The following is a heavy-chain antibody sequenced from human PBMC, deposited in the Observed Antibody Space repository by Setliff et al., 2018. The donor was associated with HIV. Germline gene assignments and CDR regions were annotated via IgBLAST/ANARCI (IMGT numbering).Heavy chain of an antibody. CDR3: ARDSQRSRREDFYYHMDV. Sequence: SVKVSCKAAGGTFSGHAINWVRQAPGQGVEWMGEIIPLFGTAHYAQKFQGRVTITADDSTSTAYMELSRLRSADTAVYYCARDSQRSRREDFYYHMDVWGGGATVTVSS. CDR1: GGTFSGHA. V-gene: IGHV1-69*13. J-gene: IGHJ6*03. D-gene: IGHD6-25*01. CDR2: IIPLFGTA.